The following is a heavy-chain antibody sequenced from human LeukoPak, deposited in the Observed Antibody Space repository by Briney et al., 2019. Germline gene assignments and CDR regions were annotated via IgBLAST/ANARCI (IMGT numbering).Heavy chain of an antibody. Sequence: SETVSLTCSVSGASISSYYWNWIRQPPGKGLEWIGYISTSGSTNYNASLKSRVTISLDTSKNQFSLKLSSVTAADTAVYYCARQGGQQLPPLYWGQGTLVTVSP. J-gene: IGHJ4*02. CDR3: ARQGGQQLPPLY. CDR1: GASISSYY. D-gene: IGHD6-13*01. CDR2: ISTSGST. V-gene: IGHV4-4*09.